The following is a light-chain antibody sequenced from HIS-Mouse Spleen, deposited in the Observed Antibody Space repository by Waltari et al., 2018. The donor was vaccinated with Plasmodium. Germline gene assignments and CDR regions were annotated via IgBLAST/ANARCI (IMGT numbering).Light chain of an antibody. CDR2: KDS. V-gene: IGLV3-25*03. CDR3: QSADSSGTYRV. J-gene: IGLJ2*01. CDR1: AFPKPF. Sequence: SYELTQPPSVSVSPGQTARITCSGTAFPKPFSYWYQQKPGQAPVLVIYKDSERPSGIPERFSGSSSGTTVTLTISGVQAEDEADYYCQSADSSGTYRVFGGGTKLTVL.